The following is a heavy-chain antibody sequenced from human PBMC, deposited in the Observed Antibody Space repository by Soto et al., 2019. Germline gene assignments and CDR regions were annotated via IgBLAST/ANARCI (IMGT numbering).Heavy chain of an antibody. CDR2: ISSSSSYI. CDR1: GFTFSSYS. Sequence: PGGSLRLSCAASGFTFSSYSMNWVRQAPGKGLEWVSSISSSSSYIYYADSVKGRFTISRDNAKNSLYLQMNSLRAEDTAVYYCARDEEYSSGWYDAFDIWGQGTMVNVSS. D-gene: IGHD6-19*01. J-gene: IGHJ3*02. V-gene: IGHV3-21*01. CDR3: ARDEEYSSGWYDAFDI.